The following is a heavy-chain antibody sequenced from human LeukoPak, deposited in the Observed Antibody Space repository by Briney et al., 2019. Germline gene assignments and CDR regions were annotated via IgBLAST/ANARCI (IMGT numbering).Heavy chain of an antibody. CDR2: IYYSGST. CDR1: GATIINYY. Sequence: SETLSLTCTVSGATIINYYWGWIRQPPGKGLEWIGYIYYSGSTNCNPSLKSRVTISLDTSKTQFSLKLSSVTAADTAVYYCARLAPHSIAAAGNDAFDIWGQGTMVTVSS. V-gene: IGHV4-59*08. D-gene: IGHD6-13*01. CDR3: ARLAPHSIAAAGNDAFDI. J-gene: IGHJ3*02.